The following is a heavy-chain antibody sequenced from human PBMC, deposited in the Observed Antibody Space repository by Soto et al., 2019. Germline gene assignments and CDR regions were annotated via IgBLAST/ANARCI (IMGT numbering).Heavy chain of an antibody. CDR1: GGSISSYY. Sequence: PSETLSLTCTVSGGSISSYYWSWIRQPPGKGLEWIGYIYYSGSTNYNPSLKSRVTISVDTSKNQFSLKLGSVTAADTAVYYCARHYDFWSGYSKRGYYFDYWGQGTLVTV. J-gene: IGHJ4*02. D-gene: IGHD3-3*01. CDR3: ARHYDFWSGYSKRGYYFDY. CDR2: IYYSGST. V-gene: IGHV4-59*08.